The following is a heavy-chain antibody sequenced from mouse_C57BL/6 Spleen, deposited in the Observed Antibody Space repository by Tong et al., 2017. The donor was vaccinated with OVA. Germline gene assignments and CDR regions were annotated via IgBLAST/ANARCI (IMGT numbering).Heavy chain of an antibody. CDR3: ERSFLTTAVFDY. Sequence: EVQLQESGPELMKPGASVKISCKASGYSFTSYYMHWVKQSHGKSLEWIGYIDPFNGGTSYNQKFKGKATLTVDKSSSRAYMHLSSLTSEDSAVYYCERSFLTTAVFDYWGQGTTITVSS. CDR2: IDPFNGGT. V-gene: IGHV1S135*01. J-gene: IGHJ2*01. CDR1: GYSFTSYY. D-gene: IGHD1-2*01.